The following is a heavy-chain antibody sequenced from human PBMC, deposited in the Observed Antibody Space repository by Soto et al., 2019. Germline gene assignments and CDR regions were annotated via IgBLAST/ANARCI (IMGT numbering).Heavy chain of an antibody. Sequence: QVQLVESGGGVVQPGRSLRLSCAASGFTFSSYGRHWVRQAPGKGLEWVAVISYDGSNKYYADSVKGRFTISRDNSKNPMYRQMNSLRAEDTAVYYCAKDHYTVTGNYWYFDLWGRGTLVTVSS. V-gene: IGHV3-30*18. CDR2: ISYDGSNK. CDR3: AKDHYTVTGNYWYFDL. J-gene: IGHJ2*01. D-gene: IGHD4-17*01. CDR1: GFTFSSYG.